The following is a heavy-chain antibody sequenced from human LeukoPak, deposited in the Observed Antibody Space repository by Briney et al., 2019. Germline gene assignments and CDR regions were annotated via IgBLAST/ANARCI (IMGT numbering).Heavy chain of an antibody. Sequence: PGRSLRLSCAASGFTFSSYGMHGVRQAPGKGLEGVADIWYDGSNKYYADSVKGRFTISRDNSKNTLYLQMNSLRAEVTAVYYCARGIVATITLGYYFDYWGQGTLVTVSS. CDR3: ARGIVATITLGYYFDY. V-gene: IGHV3-33*01. CDR1: GFTFSSYG. CDR2: IWYDGSNK. D-gene: IGHD5-12*01. J-gene: IGHJ4*02.